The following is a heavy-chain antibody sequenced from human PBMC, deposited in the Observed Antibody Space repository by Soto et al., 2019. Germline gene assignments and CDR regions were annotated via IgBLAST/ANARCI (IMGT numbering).Heavy chain of an antibody. Sequence: QVQLLQSGAEVKKPGSSVKVSCKASGGTFSSYTISWVRQAPGQGLEWMGGIIPISGTTNYAQKFQGSVTIMAEQSTSSASMELSSLRSEDTAVYYCARDETQCITGMVVAKSHSFNIWGQGTLVTVSA. CDR2: IIPISGTT. CDR3: ARDETQCITGMVVAKSHSFNI. CDR1: GGTFSSYT. V-gene: IGHV1-69*01. J-gene: IGHJ3*02. D-gene: IGHD3-22*01.